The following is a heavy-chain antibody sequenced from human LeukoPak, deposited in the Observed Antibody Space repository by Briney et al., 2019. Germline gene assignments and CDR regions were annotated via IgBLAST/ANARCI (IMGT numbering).Heavy chain of an antibody. CDR3: ARGATVTTAVNWFDP. D-gene: IGHD4-17*01. Sequence: SETLSLTCAVYGGSFSGYYWSWIRQPPGKGLEWIGEVNHSGSTNYNPSLKSRVTISVDTSKNQFSLKLSSVTAADTAVYYCARGATVTTAVNWFDPWGQGTLVTVSS. J-gene: IGHJ5*02. CDR1: GGSFSGYY. V-gene: IGHV4-34*01. CDR2: VNHSGST.